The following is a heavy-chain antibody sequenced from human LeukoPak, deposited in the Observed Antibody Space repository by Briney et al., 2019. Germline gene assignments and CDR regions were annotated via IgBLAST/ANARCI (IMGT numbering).Heavy chain of an antibody. CDR1: GYTFTSYG. Sequence: ASVKVSCKASGYTFTSYGVSWVRQAPGQGLEWMGWISTYTGDTNYAQKLQGRLTMTTDTSASTAFMELRSLRSDDTAVYYCARGRAPWELLDYWGRGTLVTVSS. V-gene: IGHV1-18*01. CDR2: ISTYTGDT. J-gene: IGHJ4*02. D-gene: IGHD1-26*01. CDR3: ARGRAPWELLDY.